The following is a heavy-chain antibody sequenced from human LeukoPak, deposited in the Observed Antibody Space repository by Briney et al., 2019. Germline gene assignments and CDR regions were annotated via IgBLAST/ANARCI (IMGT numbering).Heavy chain of an antibody. Sequence: GDSLKISCQGSGYTFTTYWIGWVRQMPGKGLEWMGIIYPGDSETRLSPSFGGQVTISAKKSISTAYLQWSSLKASDPALFYCARRGGDYNIMFYSNLNYFDYGGKEPWSPSPQ. CDR1: GYTFTTYW. J-gene: IGHJ4*01. CDR3: ARRGGDYNIMFYSNLNYFDY. D-gene: IGHD3/OR15-3a*01. V-gene: IGHV5-51*01. CDR2: IYPGDSET.